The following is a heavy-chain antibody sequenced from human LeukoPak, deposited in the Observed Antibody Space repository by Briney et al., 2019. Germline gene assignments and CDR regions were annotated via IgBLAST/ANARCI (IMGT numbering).Heavy chain of an antibody. D-gene: IGHD3-10*01. CDR2: INPNSDNT. CDR3: ARGDYGSETSTTKSGDY. CDR1: RYTFTNYD. Sequence: ASVKVSCKASRYTFTNYDINWVRQATGQGLEWMGWINPNSDNTGYPQKFQGRVTITWNTSISTAYMELNSLRSEDTAVYYCARGDYGSETSTTKSGDYWGQGTLVTVSS. J-gene: IGHJ4*02. V-gene: IGHV1-8*03.